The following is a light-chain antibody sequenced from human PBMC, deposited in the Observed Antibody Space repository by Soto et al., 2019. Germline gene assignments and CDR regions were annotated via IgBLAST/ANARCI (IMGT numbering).Light chain of an antibody. V-gene: IGKV1-9*01. J-gene: IGKJ1*01. CDR2: AAS. CDR1: QSIRTY. Sequence: DIQMTQSPSSLSASVGDRVTITCRASQSIRTYLAWYQQRPGKAPKLLIYAASTLQTGVPSRFSGSGSGTEFTLTISSLQPEDFATYHCQQLTSYPRSTFGQGTKVDIK. CDR3: QQLTSYPRST.